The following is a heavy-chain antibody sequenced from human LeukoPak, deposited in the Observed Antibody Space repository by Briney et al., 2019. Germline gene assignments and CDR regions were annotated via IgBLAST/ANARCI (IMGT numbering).Heavy chain of an antibody. Sequence: PSETLSLTCSVSSGSISSNRHFWGWIRQPPGKGLEWIGSMFHVGYTYYNPSLQSRVTISIDTSTNQFSLKLSSVTAADTAVYYCARDLPLGELGYWGQGTLVTVSS. CDR2: MFHVGYT. D-gene: IGHD3-10*01. J-gene: IGHJ4*02. V-gene: IGHV4-39*07. CDR3: ARDLPLGELGY. CDR1: SGSISSNRHF.